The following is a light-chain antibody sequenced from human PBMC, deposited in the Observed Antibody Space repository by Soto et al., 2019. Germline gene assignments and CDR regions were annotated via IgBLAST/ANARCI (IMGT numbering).Light chain of an antibody. CDR2: AAS. V-gene: IGKV1-9*01. Sequence: IQLTQSPSSLSASVGDRVTITCRASQGISSYLAWYQQKPGKAPKLLISAASTLQSGVPSRFSGSGSGTDFTLTISNLQPEDFATYYCQQLDSYPRTFGPGTKVISN. CDR3: QQLDSYPRT. J-gene: IGKJ3*01. CDR1: QGISSY.